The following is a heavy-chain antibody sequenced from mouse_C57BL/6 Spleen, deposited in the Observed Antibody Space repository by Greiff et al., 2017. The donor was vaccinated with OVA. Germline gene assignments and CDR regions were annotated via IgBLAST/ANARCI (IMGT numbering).Heavy chain of an antibody. CDR2: ISSGSSTI. J-gene: IGHJ2*01. CDR3: ARRGDDGGDYFDY. D-gene: IGHD2-2*01. V-gene: IGHV5-17*01. Sequence: EVQVVESGGGLVKPGGSLKLSCAASGFTFSDYGMHWVRQAPEKGLEWVAYISSGSSTIYYADTVKGRFTISRDNAKNTLFLQMTSLRSEDTAVYYCARRGDDGGDYFDYWGQGTTLTVSS. CDR1: GFTFSDYG.